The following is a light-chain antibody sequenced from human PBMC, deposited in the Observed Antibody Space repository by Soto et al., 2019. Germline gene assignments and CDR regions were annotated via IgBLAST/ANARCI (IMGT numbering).Light chain of an antibody. V-gene: IGLV2-14*01. CDR1: SSDVGGSNH. Sequence: QSALTQPASVSGYPGQSITISCTGTSSDVGGSNHVSWYQQHPGKAPKLMIYGVSNRPSGISNRVSGSKSGNTASLTISGLQAEDEADYYCSSYTSTTLVFGGGTKLTVL. CDR3: SSYTSTTLV. CDR2: GVS. J-gene: IGLJ2*01.